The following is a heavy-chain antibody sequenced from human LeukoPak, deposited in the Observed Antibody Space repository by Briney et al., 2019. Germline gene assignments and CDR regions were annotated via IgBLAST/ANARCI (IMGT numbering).Heavy chain of an antibody. CDR1: GGSFSGYY. D-gene: IGHD3-22*01. CDR2: IYHSGST. V-gene: IGHV4-34*01. CDR3: AREVRDSSGLYYFDY. Sequence: SETLSLTCAVYGGSFSGYYWSWIRQPPGKGLEWIGCIYHSGSTYYNPSLKSRVTISVDRSKNQFSLKLSSVTAADTAVYYCAREVRDSSGLYYFDYWGQGTLVTVSS. J-gene: IGHJ4*02.